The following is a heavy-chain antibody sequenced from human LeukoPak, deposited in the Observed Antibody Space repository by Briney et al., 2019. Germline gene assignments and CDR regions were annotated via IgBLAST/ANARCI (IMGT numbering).Heavy chain of an antibody. Sequence: PSETLSLTCTVSGGSISSYYWSWIRQPPGKGLEWIGYIYYSGSTNYNPSLKSRVTISVDTSKNQFSLKLSSVTAADTAVYYCARYGSGSYYNRIDYWGQGTLVTVSS. CDR3: ARYGSGSYYNRIDY. J-gene: IGHJ4*02. CDR1: GGSISSYY. CDR2: IYYSGST. D-gene: IGHD3-10*01. V-gene: IGHV4-59*01.